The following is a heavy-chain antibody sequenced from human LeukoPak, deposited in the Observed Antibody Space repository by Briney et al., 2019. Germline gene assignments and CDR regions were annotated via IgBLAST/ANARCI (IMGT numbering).Heavy chain of an antibody. CDR3: ARGYSGYGTRFDP. CDR2: IYTSGSS. CDR1: GDSISSTSYY. V-gene: IGHV4-61*02. D-gene: IGHD5-12*01. Sequence: PSQTLSLTCTVSGDSISSTSYYRSWIRQPAGKGLEWIGRIYTSGSSDYNPSLKSRVTISVDTSKNHFSLKLSSVTAADTAVYYCARGYSGYGTRFDPWGQGTLVTVSS. J-gene: IGHJ5*02.